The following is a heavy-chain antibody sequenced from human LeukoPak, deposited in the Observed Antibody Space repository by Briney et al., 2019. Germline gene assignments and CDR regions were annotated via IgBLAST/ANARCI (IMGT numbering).Heavy chain of an antibody. Sequence: GGSLRLSCAATGFSCSNSWMAWVRQAPGKGLEWVANIKKDGSEKIYGDSVKGRLTISRDNAKSSLFLQMNSLRAEDTAVYYCAKETPATLPFDYWGQGTLVTVSS. V-gene: IGHV3-7*03. J-gene: IGHJ4*02. CDR3: AKETPATLPFDY. CDR1: GFSCSNSW. D-gene: IGHD2-2*01. CDR2: IKKDGSEK.